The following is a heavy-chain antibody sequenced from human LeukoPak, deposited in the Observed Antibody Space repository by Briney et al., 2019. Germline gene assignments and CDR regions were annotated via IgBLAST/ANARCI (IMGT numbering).Heavy chain of an antibody. CDR3: ARDLTLITIFGVVSPSYFDY. D-gene: IGHD3-3*01. Sequence: GASVKVSCKASGYTFTSYGISLVRQAPGQGLEWMGWISAYNGNTNYAQKLQGRVTMTTDTSTSTAYMELRSLRSDDTAVYYCARDLTLITIFGVVSPSYFDYWGQGTLVTVSS. CDR1: GYTFTSYG. V-gene: IGHV1-18*01. CDR2: ISAYNGNT. J-gene: IGHJ4*02.